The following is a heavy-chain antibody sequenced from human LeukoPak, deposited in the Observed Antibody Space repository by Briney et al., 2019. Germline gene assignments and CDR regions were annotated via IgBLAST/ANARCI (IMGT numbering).Heavy chain of an antibody. V-gene: IGHV3-48*01. CDR1: GFTFSSYS. D-gene: IGHD6-19*01. CDR2: ISSGSNTI. J-gene: IGHJ4*02. CDR3: AKEPATRWLATFDY. Sequence: GGSLRLSCAASGFTFSSYSMNWVRQAPGKGLEWVSCISSGSNTIYYADSLQGRFTISRDNAKNSLYLQMNSLRAEDTAVYYCAKEPATRWLATFDYWGQGTLVTVSS.